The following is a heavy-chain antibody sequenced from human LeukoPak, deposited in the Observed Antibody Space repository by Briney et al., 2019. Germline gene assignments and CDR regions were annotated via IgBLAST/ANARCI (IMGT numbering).Heavy chain of an antibody. CDR3: AKAELGVDTFFDY. CDR1: GFTFTDYA. D-gene: IGHD3-3*01. J-gene: IGHJ4*02. Sequence: GGSLRLSCAASGFTFTDYALGWVRQAPGRGLGWVSTLSGIGAGTYYSDSVQGRFTISRDNSKRTLFLQMNSLRAEDTAFYYCAKAELGVDTFFDYWGQGTLVTVSS. CDR2: LSGIGAGT. V-gene: IGHV3-23*01.